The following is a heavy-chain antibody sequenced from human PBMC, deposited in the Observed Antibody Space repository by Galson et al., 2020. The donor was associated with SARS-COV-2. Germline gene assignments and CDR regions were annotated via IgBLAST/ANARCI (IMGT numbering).Heavy chain of an antibody. D-gene: IGHD2-15*01. CDR3: AKGEPLLLFDY. V-gene: IGHV3-23*01. Sequence: GESLKISCAASGFTFSSYAMSWVRQAPGKGLEWVSAISGSGGSTYYADSVKGRFTISRDNSKNTLYLQMNSLRAEDTAVYYCAKGEPLLLFDYWGQGTLVTVSS. CDR2: ISGSGGST. J-gene: IGHJ4*02. CDR1: GFTFSSYA.